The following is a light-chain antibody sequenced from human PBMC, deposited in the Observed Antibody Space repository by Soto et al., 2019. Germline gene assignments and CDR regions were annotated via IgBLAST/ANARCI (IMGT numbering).Light chain of an antibody. CDR2: SDN. CDR1: SSNIGSNT. J-gene: IGLJ2*01. CDR3: AAWDASLNGRDVL. V-gene: IGLV1-44*01. Sequence: QSVLTQPPSASGTPGQRVTISCSGSSSNIGSNTVNWYQQLPGTAPKLLIYSDNQRPSGVPDRFSGSKSGTSASLAISGLQSEDEADYYCAAWDASLNGRDVLFGGGTKLTVL.